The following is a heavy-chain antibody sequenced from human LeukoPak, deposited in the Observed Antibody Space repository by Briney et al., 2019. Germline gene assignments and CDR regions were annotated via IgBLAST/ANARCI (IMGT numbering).Heavy chain of an antibody. V-gene: IGHV3-33*01. CDR2: IWYDGSNK. D-gene: IGHD3-9*01. CDR3: AREDYDILTGYFYYYGMDV. J-gene: IGHJ6*02. CDR1: GFTFSSYG. Sequence: PGGPWRFSCAASGFTFSSYGMHWVRQAPGKGLEWVAVIWYDGSNKYYADSVKGRFTISRDNSKNTLYLQMNSLRAEDTAVYYCAREDYDILTGYFYYYGMDVWGQGTTVTVSS.